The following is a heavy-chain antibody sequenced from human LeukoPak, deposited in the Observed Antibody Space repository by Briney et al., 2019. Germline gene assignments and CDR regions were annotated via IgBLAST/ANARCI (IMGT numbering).Heavy chain of an antibody. J-gene: IGHJ4*02. CDR2: INHSGST. CDR3: ARIGRYYYDSSGYYYLDY. Sequence: PSETLSLTCTVSGGSISSYYWSWIRQPPGKGLEWIGEINHSGSTNYNPSLKSRVTISVDTSKNQFSLKLSSVTAADTAVYYCARIGRYYYDSSGYYYLDYWGQGTLVTVSS. D-gene: IGHD3-22*01. CDR1: GGSISSYY. V-gene: IGHV4-34*01.